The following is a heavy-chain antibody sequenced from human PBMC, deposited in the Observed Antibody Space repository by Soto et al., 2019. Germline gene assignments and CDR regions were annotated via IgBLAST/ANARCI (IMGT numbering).Heavy chain of an antibody. CDR2: INNDGSDT. J-gene: IGHJ4*02. CDR1: GCTFRYYW. Sequence: EVHLVESGGGLVQPGGSLRLSCAASGCTFRYYWLHWVRQVPGRGPVWVSGINNDGSDTFYADFVEGRFTISRDNAKNTVYLQMDSLRAEDTAVYYCGSLFEFWGQGTLVTVPS. V-gene: IGHV3-74*01. CDR3: GSLFEF.